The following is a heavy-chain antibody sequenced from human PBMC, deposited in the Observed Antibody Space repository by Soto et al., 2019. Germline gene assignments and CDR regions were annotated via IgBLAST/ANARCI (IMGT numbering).Heavy chain of an antibody. CDR2: IIPIFGTA. J-gene: IGHJ3*02. V-gene: IGHV1-69*01. Sequence: QVQLVQSGAEGKKPGSSVKVSCTASGGTFSSYAISWVRQAPGQGLEWMGGIIPIFGTANYAQKLQGRVTITADEATSTAYMEVSSLRSEDTAVYYCAICRVTYYYGRRALEIWGQGTMVTGSS. CDR3: AICRVTYYYGRRALEI. CDR1: GGTFSSYA. D-gene: IGHD3-10*01.